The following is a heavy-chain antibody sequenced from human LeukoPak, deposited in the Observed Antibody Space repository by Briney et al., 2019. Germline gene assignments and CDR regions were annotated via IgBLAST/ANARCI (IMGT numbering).Heavy chain of an antibody. D-gene: IGHD3-10*01. Sequence: GASVKVSCKASGYTFTSNYMHWVRQAPGQGLEWMGVIASSSGTTSYAQKFQGRVTMTRDTSTSTLYMELSSLTSEDTAVYYCARASGSSAVPFDYWGQGTLVTVSS. V-gene: IGHV1-46*01. J-gene: IGHJ4*02. CDR1: GYTFTSNY. CDR2: IASSSGTT. CDR3: ARASGSSAVPFDY.